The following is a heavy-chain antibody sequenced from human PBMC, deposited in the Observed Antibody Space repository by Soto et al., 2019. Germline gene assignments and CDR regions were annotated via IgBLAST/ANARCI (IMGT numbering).Heavy chain of an antibody. CDR1: GFTFSSYS. D-gene: IGHD5-12*01. V-gene: IGHV3-48*02. CDR2: ISSSSSTI. Sequence: GGSLRLSCAASGFTFSSYSMNWVRQAPGKGLEWVSYISSSSSTIYYADSVKGRFTISRDNAKNSLYLQMNSLGDEDTAVYYCARDLDSGYDYDYYYYGMDVWGQGTTVTVSS. CDR3: ARDLDSGYDYDYYYYGMDV. J-gene: IGHJ6*02.